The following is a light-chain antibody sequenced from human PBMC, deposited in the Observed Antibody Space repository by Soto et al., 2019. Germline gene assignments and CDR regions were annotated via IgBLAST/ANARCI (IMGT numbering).Light chain of an antibody. V-gene: IGKV3-11*01. Sequence: EIVLTQSPATLSLSPGXRATLSCRASQSISSYLAWYQQKRGQAPRLLIYDASNRATGIPARFSGSGSGTDFTLTISGLETEDFAVYYCQQSSSWPLTFGGGTKVDIK. CDR3: QQSSSWPLT. CDR1: QSISSY. CDR2: DAS. J-gene: IGKJ4*01.